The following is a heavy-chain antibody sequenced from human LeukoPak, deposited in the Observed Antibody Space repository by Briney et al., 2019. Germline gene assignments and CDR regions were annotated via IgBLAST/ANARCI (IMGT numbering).Heavy chain of an antibody. D-gene: IGHD3-22*01. CDR3: ASSVELYYYDSSGYPSFDY. V-gene: IGHV4-59*01. J-gene: IGHJ4*02. CDR2: IYYSGST. Sequence: SETLSLTCTVSGGSISSYYWSWIRQPPGKGLEWIGYIYYSGSTNYNPSLKSRVTISVDTSKNQFSLKLSSVTAADTAVYYCASSVELYYYDSSGYPSFDYWGQGTLVTVSS. CDR1: GGSISSYY.